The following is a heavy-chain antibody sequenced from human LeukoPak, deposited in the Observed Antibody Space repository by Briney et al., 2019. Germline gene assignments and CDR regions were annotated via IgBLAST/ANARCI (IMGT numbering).Heavy chain of an antibody. Sequence: GGSLRLSCAASGFTFSNYAMHWVRQAPGKGLEWVSYISSTSSTIYCADSVKGRFTISRDTAKNSLYLQMNSLRAEDTAVYSCARGDYGDYWNYYYMDVWGKGTTVTVSS. J-gene: IGHJ6*03. CDR3: ARGDYGDYWNYYYMDV. CDR2: ISSTSSTI. V-gene: IGHV3-48*01. D-gene: IGHD4-17*01. CDR1: GFTFSNYA.